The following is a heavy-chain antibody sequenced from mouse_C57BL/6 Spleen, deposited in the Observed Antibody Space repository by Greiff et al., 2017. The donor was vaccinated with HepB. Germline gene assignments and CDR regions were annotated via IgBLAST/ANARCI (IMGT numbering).Heavy chain of an antibody. Sequence: QVQLKQPGAELVKPGASVKMSCKASGYTFTSYWITWVKQRPGQGLEWIGDIYPGSGSTNYNEKFKSKATLTVDTSSSTAYMQLSSLTSEDSAVYYCARSRGPYVRYFDVWGTGTTVTVSS. CDR2: IYPGSGST. CDR3: ARSRGPYVRYFDV. D-gene: IGHD2-14*01. CDR1: GYTFTSYW. J-gene: IGHJ1*03. V-gene: IGHV1-55*01.